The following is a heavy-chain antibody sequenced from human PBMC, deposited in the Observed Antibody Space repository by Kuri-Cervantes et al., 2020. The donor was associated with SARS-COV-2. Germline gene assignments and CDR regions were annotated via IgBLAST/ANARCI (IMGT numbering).Heavy chain of an antibody. V-gene: IGHV1-18*01. D-gene: IGHD2-2*01. CDR1: GYTVTSYG. J-gene: IGHJ6*02. Sequence: SVKDSCKASGYTVTSYGISWVRQAAGQGLEWMGWISAYNGNTNYAQKLQGRVTMTTDTSTSTTYMELRSLRSDDTAVYYCARSCSSTSCYDYYYYGMDVWGQGTTVTCSS. CDR3: ARSCSSTSCYDYYYYGMDV. CDR2: ISAYNGNT.